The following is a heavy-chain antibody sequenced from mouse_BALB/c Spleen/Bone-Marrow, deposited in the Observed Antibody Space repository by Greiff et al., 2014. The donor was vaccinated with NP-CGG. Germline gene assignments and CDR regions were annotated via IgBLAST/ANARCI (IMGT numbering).Heavy chain of an antibody. D-gene: IGHD2-13*01. V-gene: IGHV1S81*02. CDR1: GYTFTSYY. CDR2: INPDNDGT. J-gene: IGHJ4*01. Sequence: QVQLQQSGAELVKPGASVKLSCKASGYTFTSYYMYWVKQRPGQGLEWIGEINPDNDGTNFNEKFKSKATVTVDKSSSTAYMQLNSLTSEDSAVYYYARAACDHYAMDYWGQGTSVTVSS. CDR3: ARAACDHYAMDY.